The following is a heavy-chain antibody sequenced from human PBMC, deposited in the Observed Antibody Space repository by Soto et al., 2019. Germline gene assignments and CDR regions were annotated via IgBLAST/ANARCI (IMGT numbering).Heavy chain of an antibody. CDR3: AKEPNSSGWAVRFDAFDI. CDR2: VSGSGKNV. CDR1: GFAFSGSA. V-gene: IGHV3-23*01. D-gene: IGHD6-19*01. Sequence: GGSLRLSCAGSGFAFSGSAMSWVRQAPGKGLEWVSGVSGSGKNVYYADAVQGRFTISRDNSKNTLYLQMNSLRAGDTAVYYCAKEPNSSGWAVRFDAFDIWGQGTMVTVSS. J-gene: IGHJ3*02.